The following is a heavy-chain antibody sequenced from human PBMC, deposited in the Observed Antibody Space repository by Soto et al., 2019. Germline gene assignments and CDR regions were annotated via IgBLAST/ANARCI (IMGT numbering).Heavy chain of an antibody. CDR1: CGSISKFY. Sequence: SETLSLTCNVSCGSISKFYWAWIRKTAGNGLEWMGRVYATGTTDYNPSLRSRVAMSVDISKKTFSLRLRSVTGADSGVYYCVRDGSKSLRDWFDPWGQGILVTVS. CDR2: VYATGTT. J-gene: IGHJ5*02. CDR3: VRDGSKSLRDWFDP. V-gene: IGHV4-4*07.